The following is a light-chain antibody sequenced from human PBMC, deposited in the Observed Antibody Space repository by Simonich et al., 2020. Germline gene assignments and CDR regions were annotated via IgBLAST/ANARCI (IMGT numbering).Light chain of an antibody. Sequence: DIVMTQSPDSLAVSLGERATIHCKSSQSVLYSSNNKNYLAWYQQKPGQPPKLLIYWASTRESGVPYRCSGSGSGTDFTLTISSLQAEDVAVYYCQQYYSTPQTFGQGTKVEIK. V-gene: IGKV4-1*01. CDR3: QQYYSTPQT. CDR1: QSVLYSSNNKNY. J-gene: IGKJ1*01. CDR2: WAS.